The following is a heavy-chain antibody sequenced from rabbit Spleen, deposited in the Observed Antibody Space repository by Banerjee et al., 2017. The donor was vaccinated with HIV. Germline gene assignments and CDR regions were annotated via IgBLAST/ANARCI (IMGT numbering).Heavy chain of an antibody. CDR3: ARDAGNTYGDGTYGYGILNL. Sequence: QEQLEESGGDLVQPEGSLTLTCTASGFSFSNSYYMCWVRQAPGKGLEWIACIYAGSSGSTYYASWAKGRFTISKTSSTTVTLQMTSLTAADTATYLCARDAGNTYGDGTYGYGILNLWGPGTLVTVS. CDR1: GFSFSNSYY. CDR2: IYAGSSGST. V-gene: IGHV1S45*01. J-gene: IGHJ4*01. D-gene: IGHD6-1*01.